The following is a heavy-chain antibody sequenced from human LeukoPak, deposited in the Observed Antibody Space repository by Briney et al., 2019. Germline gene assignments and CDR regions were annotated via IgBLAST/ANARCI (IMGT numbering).Heavy chain of an antibody. CDR1: GFTFSSYW. J-gene: IGHJ5*02. CDR2: IRQDGSEK. V-gene: IGHV3-7*01. CDR3: ARHPDHWFDP. Sequence: GGSLRLSCAASGFTFSSYWMTWVRQAPGKGLEWVANIRQDGSEKRYVDSVKGRFTISRDNAKNSLYLQMNSLRAEDTAVYYCARHPDHWFDPWGQGTLVTVSS.